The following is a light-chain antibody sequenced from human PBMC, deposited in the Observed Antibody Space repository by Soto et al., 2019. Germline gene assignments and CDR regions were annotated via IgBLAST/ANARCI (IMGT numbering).Light chain of an antibody. Sequence: DIQMTQLPSSISASVGDRFTITCRASQGISRWLAWYHQKPGKAPNFLIYSASTLHSGVPSRLSGSGSGKDFTLTISSLQPEDFGTYYCQQANSFPLTFGPGTKVAIK. CDR1: QGISRW. V-gene: IGKV1-12*01. J-gene: IGKJ3*01. CDR3: QQANSFPLT. CDR2: SAS.